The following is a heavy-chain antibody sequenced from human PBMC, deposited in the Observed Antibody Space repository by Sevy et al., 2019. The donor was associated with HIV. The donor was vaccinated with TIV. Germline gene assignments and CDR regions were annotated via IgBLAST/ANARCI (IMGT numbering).Heavy chain of an antibody. CDR2: IKQDGSEK. V-gene: IGHV3-7*01. D-gene: IGHD6-13*01. CDR3: ARDRSGYSSSWYVAYYYYYYYGMDV. Sequence: GGSLRLSCAASGFTFSSYWMCWVRQAPGKGLEWVANIKQDGSEKYYVDSVKGRFTISRDNAKNSLYLQMNSLRAEDTAVYYCARDRSGYSSSWYVAYYYYYYYGMDVWGQGTTVTVSS. CDR1: GFTFSSYW. J-gene: IGHJ6*02.